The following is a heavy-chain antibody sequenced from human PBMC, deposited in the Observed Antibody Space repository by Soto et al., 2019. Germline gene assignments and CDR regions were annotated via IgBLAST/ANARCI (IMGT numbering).Heavy chain of an antibody. J-gene: IGHJ6*02. CDR1: GYTFTGYY. V-gene: IGHV1-2*02. Sequence: ASVKVSCKASGYTFTGYYMHWVRQAPGQGLEWMGWINPNSGGTNYAQKFQGRVIMTRDTSISTAYMELSRLRSDDTAVYYCARVGATAYGMDVWGQGTTVTVSS. D-gene: IGHD1-26*01. CDR2: INPNSGGT. CDR3: ARVGATAYGMDV.